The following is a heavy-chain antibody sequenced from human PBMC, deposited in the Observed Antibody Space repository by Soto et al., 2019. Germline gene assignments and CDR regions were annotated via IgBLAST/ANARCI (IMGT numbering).Heavy chain of an antibody. J-gene: IGHJ6*02. CDR3: ARGIRGYYGVDV. CDR2: IKADGSST. CDR1: GFTFIDYW. V-gene: IGHV3-74*01. D-gene: IGHD3-10*01. Sequence: DVQLVESGGGLVQPGGSLRLSCAASGFTFIDYWMHWVRQAPGKGLVWVSRIKADGSSTNYADSVKGRFTISRDNAKNTLYLQINSQRAEDTAVYYCARGIRGYYGVDVWGQGTTVTVSS.